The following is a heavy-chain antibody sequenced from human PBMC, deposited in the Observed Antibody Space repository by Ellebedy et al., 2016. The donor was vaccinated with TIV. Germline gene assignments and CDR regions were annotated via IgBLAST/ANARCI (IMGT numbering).Heavy chain of an antibody. CDR3: ARGRKQWLVNYYYYGMDV. Sequence: AASVKVSCKASGYTFTGYYMHWVRQAPGQGLEWMGWINPNSGGTNYAQKFQGWVTMTRDTSISTAYMELSRLRSDDTAVYYCARGRKQWLVNYYYYGMDVWGQGTTVTVSS. D-gene: IGHD6-19*01. CDR2: INPNSGGT. CDR1: GYTFTGYY. J-gene: IGHJ6*02. V-gene: IGHV1-2*04.